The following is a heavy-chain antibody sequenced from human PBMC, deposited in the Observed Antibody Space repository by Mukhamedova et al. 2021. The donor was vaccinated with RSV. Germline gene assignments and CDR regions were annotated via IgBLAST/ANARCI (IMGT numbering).Heavy chain of an antibody. CDR1: GASVTSRRSY. Sequence: GASVTSRRSYWGWIRQATGKGLEWIGSMYYSGNTFYNPSLTSRLTISMDTSKNQFSLNLRPVTAADTAIYYCAGRIQTDYWGQG. J-gene: IGHJ4*02. D-gene: IGHD2/OR15-2a*01. CDR3: AGRIQTDY. CDR2: MYYSGNT. V-gene: IGHV4-39*07.